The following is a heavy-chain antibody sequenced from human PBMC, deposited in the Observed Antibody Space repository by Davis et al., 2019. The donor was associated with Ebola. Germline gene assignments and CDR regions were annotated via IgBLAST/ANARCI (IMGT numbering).Heavy chain of an antibody. CDR3: ARTRGYSGYARFDY. V-gene: IGHV4-34*01. J-gene: IGHJ4*02. D-gene: IGHD5-12*01. CDR2: INHSGST. CDR1: GGSISSYY. Sequence: SETLSLTCTVSGGSISSYYWSWIRQPPGKGLEWIGEINHSGSTNYNPSLKSRVTISVDTSKNQFSLKLSSVTAADTAVYYCARTRGYSGYARFDYWGQGTLVTVSS.